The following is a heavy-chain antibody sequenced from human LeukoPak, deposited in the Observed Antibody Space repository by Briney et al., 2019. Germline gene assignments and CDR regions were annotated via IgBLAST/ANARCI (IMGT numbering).Heavy chain of an antibody. CDR2: ISGYNGNK. J-gene: IGHJ4*02. D-gene: IGHD6-19*01. CDR3: VRDDRTPDSGWYVDY. Sequence: GASVKVSCKASGYTFTNYGITWVRQAPGQGLEWMGWISGYNGNKKYAQKFQDRVTMTIETSTRTGYMELRSLRFDDTAIYYCVRDDRTPDSGWYVDYWGQGSLVTVSS. V-gene: IGHV1-18*01. CDR1: GYTFTNYG.